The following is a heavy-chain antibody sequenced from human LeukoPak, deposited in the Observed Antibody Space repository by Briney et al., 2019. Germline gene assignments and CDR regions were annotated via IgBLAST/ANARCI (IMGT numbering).Heavy chain of an antibody. CDR2: ISYDGSNK. CDR1: GFTFSSYS. D-gene: IGHD1-26*01. V-gene: IGHV3-30*03. Sequence: GGSLRLSCAASGFTFSSYSMNWVRQAPGKGLEWVAVISYDGSNKYYTDSVKGRFTISRDNSKNTLYLQMNSLRAEDTAVYYCARVRWELPVFDYWGQGTLVTVSS. J-gene: IGHJ4*02. CDR3: ARVRWELPVFDY.